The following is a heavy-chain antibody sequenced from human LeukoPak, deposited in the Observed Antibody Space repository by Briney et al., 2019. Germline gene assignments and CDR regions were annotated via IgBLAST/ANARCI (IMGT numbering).Heavy chain of an antibody. J-gene: IGHJ4*02. V-gene: IGHV3-23*01. CDR2: ISGSGGST. Sequence: PGGSLRLSCAASGFTFSSYGMSWVRQAPGKGLEWVSAISGSGGSTYYADSVKGRFTISRDNSKSTLYLQMNSLRAEDTAVYYCAAEVVVGATVFPYWGQGTLVTVSS. D-gene: IGHD1-26*01. CDR3: AAEVVVGATVFPY. CDR1: GFTFSSYG.